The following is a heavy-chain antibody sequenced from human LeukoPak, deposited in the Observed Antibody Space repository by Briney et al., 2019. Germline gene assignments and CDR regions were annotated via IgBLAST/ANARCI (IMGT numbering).Heavy chain of an antibody. J-gene: IGHJ6*03. V-gene: IGHV3-23*01. CDR1: GFTSTSYA. Sequence: RGSLRLSCAASGFTSTSYAMSWVRQAPGKGLEWVSAISGSGGSTYYADSVKGRFTISRDNSKNTLYMQMNSLRAEDTAVYYCAKGAWTTTYYYYYMDVWGKGTTVTVSS. CDR2: ISGSGGST. D-gene: IGHD4-17*01. CDR3: AKGAWTTTYYYYYMDV.